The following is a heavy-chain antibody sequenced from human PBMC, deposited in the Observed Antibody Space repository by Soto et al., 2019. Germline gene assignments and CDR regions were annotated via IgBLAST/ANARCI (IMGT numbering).Heavy chain of an antibody. D-gene: IGHD6-13*01. Sequence: QVQLVESGGGVVQPGRSLRLSCAASGFTFSSYGMHWVRQAPGKGLEWVAVIWYDGSNKYYADSVKGRFTISRDNSKNTLYLQMNSLRAEDTAVYYWARGGIRAAAGRIDYWGQGTLVTVSS. V-gene: IGHV3-33*01. J-gene: IGHJ4*02. CDR1: GFTFSSYG. CDR2: IWYDGSNK. CDR3: ARGGIRAAAGRIDY.